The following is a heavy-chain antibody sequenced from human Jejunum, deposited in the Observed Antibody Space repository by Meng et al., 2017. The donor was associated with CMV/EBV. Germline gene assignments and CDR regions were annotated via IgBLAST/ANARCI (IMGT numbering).Heavy chain of an antibody. Sequence: SLTCAVYGGSFSGYYWSWIRQPPGKGLEWIGRIDQSGSTKYNPSLKSRVTISVDTSKNQFSLKLSSVTAADTAVYYCARGYYDTSPFYWGQGTLVTVSS. CDR3: ARGYYDTSPFY. J-gene: IGHJ4*02. CDR2: IDQSGST. D-gene: IGHD3-22*01. V-gene: IGHV4-34*01. CDR1: GGSFSGYY.